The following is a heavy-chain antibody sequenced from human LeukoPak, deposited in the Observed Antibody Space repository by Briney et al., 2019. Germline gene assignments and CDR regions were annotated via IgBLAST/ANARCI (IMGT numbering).Heavy chain of an antibody. Sequence: SETLSLTCTVSGGSISSYYWSWIRQPPGKGLEWIGYIYYSGSTNYNPSLKSRVTISVDTSKNQFSLKLSSVTAADTAVYYCARGVAGSGSTPNYWGQGTLVTVSS. CDR1: GGSISSYY. CDR3: ARGVAGSGSTPNY. J-gene: IGHJ4*02. V-gene: IGHV4-59*01. D-gene: IGHD1-26*01. CDR2: IYYSGST.